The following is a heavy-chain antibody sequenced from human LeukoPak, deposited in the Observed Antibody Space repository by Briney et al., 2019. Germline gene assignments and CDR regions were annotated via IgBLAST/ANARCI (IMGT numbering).Heavy chain of an antibody. V-gene: IGHV1-3*03. J-gene: IGHJ4*02. CDR1: GYTFTSYA. D-gene: IGHD6-19*01. Sequence: EASVKVSCKASGYTFTSYAMHWVRQAPGQRLEWMGWINAGNGNTKYSQEFQGRVTITRDTSASTAYMELSSLRSEDTAVYYCARDVHSYSSGWYGLDYWGQGTLVTVSS. CDR3: ARDVHSYSSGWYGLDY. CDR2: INAGNGNT.